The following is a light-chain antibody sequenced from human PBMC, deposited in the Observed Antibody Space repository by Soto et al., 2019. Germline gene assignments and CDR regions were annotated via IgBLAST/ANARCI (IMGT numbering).Light chain of an antibody. J-gene: IGKJ2*01. CDR2: DSS. CDR1: QDISTY. Sequence: DIQMTQSPSSLSASVGDRVTITCQASQDISTYLNWYQHKPGQAPNLLIYDSSDLAAGVPSRFSGSRSGTDFNLTISSLQPEDISIYYCQQYEKPPYTFGQGTKLEIK. CDR3: QQYEKPPYT. V-gene: IGKV1-33*01.